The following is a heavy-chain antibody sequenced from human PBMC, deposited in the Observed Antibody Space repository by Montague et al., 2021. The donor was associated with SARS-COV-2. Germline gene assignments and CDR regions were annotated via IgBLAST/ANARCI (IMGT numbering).Heavy chain of an antibody. CDR1: GGSISSGGYY. D-gene: IGHD3-3*01. CDR2: IYYSGST. J-gene: IGHJ6*02. CDR3: ARDLGNLYDFRSTSYGMDV. V-gene: IGHV4-31*03. Sequence: TLSLTCTVSGGSISSGGYYWSWIRQHPGKGLEWIVYIYYSGSTYYNPSLQSRVTISVDTSKNQFSLKLSSVTAADTAVYYCARDLGNLYDFRSTSYGMDVWGQGTTVTVSS.